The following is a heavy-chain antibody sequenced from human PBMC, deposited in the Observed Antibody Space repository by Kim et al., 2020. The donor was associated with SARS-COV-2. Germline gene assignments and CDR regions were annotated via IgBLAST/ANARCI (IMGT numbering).Heavy chain of an antibody. V-gene: IGHV1-3*01. D-gene: IGHD2-15*01. CDR2: GNGDK. Sequence: GNGDKIYSQKFQGRVTFTTDTSASTGYMELSSLTSEDSAVYYCLGGYYFDYWGQGTLVTVSS. CDR3: LGGYYFDY. J-gene: IGHJ4*02.